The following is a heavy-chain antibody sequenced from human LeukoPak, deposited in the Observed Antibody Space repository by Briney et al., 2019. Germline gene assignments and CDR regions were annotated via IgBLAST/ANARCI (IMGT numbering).Heavy chain of an antibody. CDR3: VRQQTSHGNFDY. J-gene: IGHJ4*02. Sequence: GGSLRLSCAASGFTVSSSYISWVRQAPGKGLEWVSAIGIAGDTFYPGSVKGRFTISRENAKNSLSLQINSLKAEDTAVYYCVRQQTSHGNFDYWGQGTLVTVSS. CDR1: GFTVSSSY. CDR2: IGIAGDT. D-gene: IGHD1-26*01. V-gene: IGHV3-13*04.